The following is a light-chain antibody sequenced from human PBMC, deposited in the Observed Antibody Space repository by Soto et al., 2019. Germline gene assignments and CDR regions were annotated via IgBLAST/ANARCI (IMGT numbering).Light chain of an antibody. J-gene: IGLJ1*01. V-gene: IGLV2-14*01. CDR1: SSDVGGYNY. CDR3: SSYTSSSIPYV. Sequence: QSALTQPASVSGSPGQSITISCTGTSSDVGGYNYVSWYQQHPGKAPKLMIYDVSNRPSGVSNRFPGSKSGNTASLTISGLQAEDEADYYCSSYTSSSIPYVFGTGTKVTVL. CDR2: DVS.